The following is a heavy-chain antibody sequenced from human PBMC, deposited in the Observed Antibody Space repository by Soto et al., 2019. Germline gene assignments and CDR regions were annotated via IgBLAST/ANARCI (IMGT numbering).Heavy chain of an antibody. Sequence: QVTLKESCPVLVKPTETLTLTCTVSGFSLSNARMGVSWIRQPPGKALEWLAHIFSNDEKSYSTSLKSRLTISKDTSKSQVVLTMTNMDPVDTATYYCARIIRTAMVTIYFDYWGQGTLVTVSS. J-gene: IGHJ4*02. V-gene: IGHV2-26*01. D-gene: IGHD5-18*01. CDR1: GFSLSNARMG. CDR3: ARIIRTAMVTIYFDY. CDR2: IFSNDEK.